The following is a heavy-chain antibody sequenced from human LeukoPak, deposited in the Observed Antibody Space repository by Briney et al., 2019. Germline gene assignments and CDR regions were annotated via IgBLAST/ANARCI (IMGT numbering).Heavy chain of an antibody. D-gene: IGHD3-10*01. J-gene: IGHJ4*02. V-gene: IGHV4-4*07. CDR2: IYASGST. CDR1: GGSISIYY. Sequence: SETLSLTCTVSGGSISIYYWSWIRQPAGMGLEWIGRIYASGSTNYNPSLKSRVTMSVDTSNNQFSLNLSSMTAADTAVYYCARTSARGAQFDYWGQGTLVTVSS. CDR3: ARTSARGAQFDY.